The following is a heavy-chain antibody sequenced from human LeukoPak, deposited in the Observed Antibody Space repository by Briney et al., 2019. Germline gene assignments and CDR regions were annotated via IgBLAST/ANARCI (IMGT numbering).Heavy chain of an antibody. J-gene: IGHJ4*02. CDR1: GFTFSSYS. CDR2: IYSGGST. CDR3: TTDGYSSGWYYFDY. Sequence: GGSLRLSCAASGFTFSSYSMNWVRQAPGKGLEWVSVIYSGGSTYYADSVKGRFTISRDNSKNTLYLQMNSLKTEDTAVYYCTTDGYSSGWYYFDYWGQGTLVTVSS. D-gene: IGHD6-19*01. V-gene: IGHV3-66*01.